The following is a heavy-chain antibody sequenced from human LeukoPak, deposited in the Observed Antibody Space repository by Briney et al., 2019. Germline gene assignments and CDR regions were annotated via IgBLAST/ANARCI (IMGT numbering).Heavy chain of an antibody. Sequence: GESLKISCKGSEYSFATYWIGWVRQMPGQGLEWMGIIFPGDSDTRYSPSFQGQVTISADKSISTAYLQWSSLKASDTAIYYCASEYCSGGNCDFDYWGQGTLVTVSS. V-gene: IGHV5-51*01. CDR2: IFPGDSDT. CDR1: EYSFATYW. J-gene: IGHJ4*02. D-gene: IGHD2-15*01. CDR3: ASEYCSGGNCDFDY.